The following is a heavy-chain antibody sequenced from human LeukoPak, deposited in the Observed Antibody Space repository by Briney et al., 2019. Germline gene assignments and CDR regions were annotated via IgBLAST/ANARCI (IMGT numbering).Heavy chain of an antibody. J-gene: IGHJ3*02. CDR3: ARELASNIRSFDM. CDR2: ISAYNGNT. CDR1: GYTFTNYG. D-gene: IGHD2/OR15-2a*01. V-gene: IGHV1-18*01. Sequence: ASVKVSCKASGYTFTNYGISWVRQAPGQGLEWVRWISAYNGNTNYAQKFQGRVTMTTDTSTSTAYMELRSLRSDDTAVYYCARELASNIRSFDMWGQGTMVTVSS.